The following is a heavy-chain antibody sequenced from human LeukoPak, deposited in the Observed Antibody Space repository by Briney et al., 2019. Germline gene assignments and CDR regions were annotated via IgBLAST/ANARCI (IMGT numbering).Heavy chain of an antibody. CDR2: IIPIFGTA. D-gene: IGHD3-3*01. V-gene: IGHV1-69*13. Sequence: GASVKVSCKASGGTFSSYAISWVRQAPGQGLEWMGGIIPIFGTANYAQKFQGRVTITADESTSTAYMELSSLRSEDTAVYYCARSPTSFGVVISHFDYWGQGTLVTVSS. J-gene: IGHJ4*02. CDR3: ARSPTSFGVVISHFDY. CDR1: GGTFSSYA.